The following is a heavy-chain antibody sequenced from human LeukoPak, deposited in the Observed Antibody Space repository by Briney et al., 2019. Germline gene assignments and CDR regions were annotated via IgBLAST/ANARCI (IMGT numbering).Heavy chain of an antibody. D-gene: IGHD5-12*01. J-gene: IGHJ5*02. Sequence: PGGSLRLSCAASGFTFSDAWMTWVRQSPGKGLDWVGRIRGKTEGGTTDYAAPVKGRFTISRDDSKNTLYLQMNSLNTEDTAVYYCARDSGYIPTWGQGTLVTVSS. CDR2: IRGKTEGGTT. CDR1: GFTFSDAW. CDR3: ARDSGYIPT. V-gene: IGHV3-15*01.